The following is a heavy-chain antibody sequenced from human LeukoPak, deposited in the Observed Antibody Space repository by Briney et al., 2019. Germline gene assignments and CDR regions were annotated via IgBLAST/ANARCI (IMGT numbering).Heavy chain of an antibody. V-gene: IGHV5-51*01. J-gene: IGHJ4*02. CDR2: IYPGDSET. CDR1: GYSFTNYW. Sequence: GESLKISCKGSGYSFTNYWIGWVRQMPGKGLEWMGIIYPGDSETTYSPSFQGQVTISADKSISTAYLQWSSLKASDTAMYYCARLTGYSGYDYHFDYWGQGTLVTVSS. D-gene: IGHD5-12*01. CDR3: ARLTGYSGYDYHFDY.